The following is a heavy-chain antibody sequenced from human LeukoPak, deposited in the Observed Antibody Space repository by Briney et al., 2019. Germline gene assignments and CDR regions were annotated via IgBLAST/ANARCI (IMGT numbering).Heavy chain of an antibody. CDR1: GFTFSSYG. D-gene: IGHD5-24*01. CDR2: ISSIDGST. Sequence: TGGSLRLSCAASGFTFSSYGMSWVRQAPGKGLEWVSGISSIDGSTYYADSVKGRFTVSRDNSKNTLYLQMNSLRAEDTAVYYCARASISRDGYNSWLRGYYYYYMDVWGKGTTVTVSS. CDR3: ARASISRDGYNSWLRGYYYYYMDV. J-gene: IGHJ6*03. V-gene: IGHV3-23*01.